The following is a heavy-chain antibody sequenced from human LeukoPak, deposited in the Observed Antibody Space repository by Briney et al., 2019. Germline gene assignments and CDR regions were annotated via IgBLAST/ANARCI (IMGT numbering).Heavy chain of an antibody. CDR2: IYYSGST. CDR3: ARVGPPGVPIDYYGMDA. CDR1: GGSISSYY. V-gene: IGHV4-59*01. D-gene: IGHD2-2*01. J-gene: IGHJ6*02. Sequence: PSETLSLTCTVSGGSISSYYWSWIRQPPGKGLEWIGYIYYSGSTNYNPSLKSRVTISVDTSKNQFSLKLSSVTAADTAVYYCARVGPPGVPIDYYGMDAWGQGTTVTVSS.